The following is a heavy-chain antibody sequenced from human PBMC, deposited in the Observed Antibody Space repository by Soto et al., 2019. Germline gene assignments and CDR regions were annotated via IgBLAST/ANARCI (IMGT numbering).Heavy chain of an antibody. V-gene: IGHV3-7*04. D-gene: IGHD2-2*01. CDR3: ARASSSTSGAIDY. CDR1: AFTFRNYW. Sequence: EVQLVESGGGLVQPGGSLRLSCAASAFTFRNYWMSWVRQAPGKGLECVAKIKEGGSEKYYVDSVKGRFTISRDNAKNSVYLQMNSLTVEDTAMYYCARASSSTSGAIDYWGQGTLVTVSS. J-gene: IGHJ4*02. CDR2: IKEGGSEK.